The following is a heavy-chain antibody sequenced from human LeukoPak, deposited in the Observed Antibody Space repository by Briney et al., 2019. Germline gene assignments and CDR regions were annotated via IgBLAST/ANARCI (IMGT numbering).Heavy chain of an antibody. Sequence: GGSLRLSCAASGFTFTSYAMGWVRQAPGKGLEWVSAISGSGGSTYYADSVKGRFTISRDNSKNTLYLQMNSLRAEDTAVYYCAKDRGISGWYFDYWGREPWSPSPQ. CDR3: AKDRGISGWYFDY. D-gene: IGHD6-19*01. CDR1: GFTFTSYA. CDR2: ISGSGGST. J-gene: IGHJ4*02. V-gene: IGHV3-23*01.